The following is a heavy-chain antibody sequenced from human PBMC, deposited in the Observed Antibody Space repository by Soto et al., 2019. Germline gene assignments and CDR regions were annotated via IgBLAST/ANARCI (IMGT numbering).Heavy chain of an antibody. Sequence: LSLTCAVYGGSFSGYYWSWIRQPPGKGLEWIGEINHSGSTNYNPSLKSRVTISVDTSKNQFSLKLSSVTAADTAVYYCADEYYYDSSGHWGQGTLVTVSS. J-gene: IGHJ4*02. CDR2: INHSGST. CDR1: GGSFSGYY. V-gene: IGHV4-34*01. CDR3: ADEYYYDSSGH. D-gene: IGHD3-22*01.